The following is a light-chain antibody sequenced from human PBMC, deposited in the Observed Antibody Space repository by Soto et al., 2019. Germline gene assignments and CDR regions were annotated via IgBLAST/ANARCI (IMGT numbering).Light chain of an antibody. Sequence: SVLTQSPCTLSLSPGERATLSCRASQSVTTSYFAWYQQKPGQAPRLLIYGASSRATGIPDRFSGSGSGTDFTLTISRLEPEDFAVYYCQQYDNLRTFGQGTKVDIK. CDR3: QQYDNLRT. CDR2: GAS. V-gene: IGKV3-20*01. CDR1: QSVTTSY. J-gene: IGKJ1*01.